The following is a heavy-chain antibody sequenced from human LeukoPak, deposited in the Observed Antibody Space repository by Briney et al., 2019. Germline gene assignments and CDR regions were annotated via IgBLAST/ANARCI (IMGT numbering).Heavy chain of an antibody. CDR1: GFSFNRYA. CDR3: ARPTSGWYAGGFDY. J-gene: IGHJ4*02. D-gene: IGHD6-19*01. CDR2: ISGSGGRT. V-gene: IGHV3-23*01. Sequence: GGSLRLSCAASGFSFNRYAVAWVRQAPGKGLEWVSTISGSGGRTFFADSVKGRFTVSRDNSVFLQMNSLRAEDTALYYCARPTSGWYAGGFDYWGQGILVTVSS.